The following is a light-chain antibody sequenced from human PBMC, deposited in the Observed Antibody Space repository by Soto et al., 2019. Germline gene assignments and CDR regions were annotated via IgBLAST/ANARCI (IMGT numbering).Light chain of an antibody. CDR3: QHYNSYSEE. CDR1: QTISSW. V-gene: IGKV1-5*03. J-gene: IGKJ1*01. Sequence: DIQMTQSPSTLSGSVLDRVTITFPASQTISSWLAWYQQKPGKAPKLLIYKASTLKSGVPSRFSGSGSGTEFTLTISSLQPDDFATYYCQHYNSYSEEFGQGTKVDIK. CDR2: KAS.